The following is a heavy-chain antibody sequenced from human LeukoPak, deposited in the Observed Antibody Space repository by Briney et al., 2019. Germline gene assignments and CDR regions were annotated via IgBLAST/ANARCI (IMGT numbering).Heavy chain of an antibody. CDR2: INPNSGGT. CDR1: GYTFTGYY. V-gene: IGHV1-2*02. J-gene: IGHJ3*01. Sequence: ASVKVSCKASGYTFTGYYMHWVRQAPGQGLEWMGWINPNSGGTNYAQKFQGRVTMTRDTSISTAYMELSRLRSDDTAVYYCARDMVRGVIITPGAFDVWGQGTMVTVSS. CDR3: ARDMVRGVIITPGAFDV. D-gene: IGHD3-10*01.